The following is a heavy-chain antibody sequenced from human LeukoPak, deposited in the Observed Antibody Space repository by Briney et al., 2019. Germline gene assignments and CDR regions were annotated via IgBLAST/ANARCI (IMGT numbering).Heavy chain of an antibody. CDR2: ISSSGSTI. Sequence: QPGGSLRLSCAASGFTFSSYEMNWVRQAPGKGLEWVSYISSSGSTIYYADSVKGRFTISRDNAKNSLYLQMNSLRAEDTAVYYCARAYYDILTGYFDDYWGQGTLVTVSS. V-gene: IGHV3-48*03. CDR1: GFTFSSYE. J-gene: IGHJ4*02. D-gene: IGHD3-9*01. CDR3: ARAYYDILTGYFDDY.